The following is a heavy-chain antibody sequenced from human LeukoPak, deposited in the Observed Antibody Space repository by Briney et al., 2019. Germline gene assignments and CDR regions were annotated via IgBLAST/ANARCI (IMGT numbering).Heavy chain of an antibody. Sequence: SQTLSLTCTVSGGSIISGDYYWSWIRQPPGKGLEWIGYIYYSGSTYYNPSLKSRVTISVDTSKNQFSLKLSSVTAADTAVYYCARAVWRGQFDYWGQGTLVTVSS. CDR2: IYYSGST. J-gene: IGHJ4*02. D-gene: IGHD1-14*01. V-gene: IGHV4-30-4*01. CDR3: ARAVWRGQFDY. CDR1: GGSIISGDYY.